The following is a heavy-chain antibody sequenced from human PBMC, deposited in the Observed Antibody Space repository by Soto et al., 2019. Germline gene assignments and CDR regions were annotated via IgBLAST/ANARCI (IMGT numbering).Heavy chain of an antibody. V-gene: IGHV4-38-2*01. CDR3: ARSDSSGYDAFDI. Sequence: PSETLSLTCAFSCYSIISGYYWGWIRQPPGKGLEWIGSIYHSGSTYYNPSLKSRVTISVDTSKNQFSLKLSSVTAADTAVYYCARSDSSGYDAFDIWGQGTMVTVSS. J-gene: IGHJ3*02. CDR1: CYSIISGYY. CDR2: IYHSGST. D-gene: IGHD3-22*01.